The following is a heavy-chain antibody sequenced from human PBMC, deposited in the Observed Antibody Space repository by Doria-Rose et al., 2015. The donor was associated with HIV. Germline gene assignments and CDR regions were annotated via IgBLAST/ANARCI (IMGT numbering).Heavy chain of an antibody. V-gene: IGHV4-31*03. CDR1: GASVSSRGYY. J-gene: IGHJ4*02. D-gene: IGHD3-3*01. CDR3: ARMGSYRELDY. CDR2: TYYTGTS. Sequence: QVPLVQSGPGLVKPSETLSLTCSVSGASVSSRGYYWNWIRQVPGKGLESLGYTYYTGTSDYSPSLKSRLNMAVDTSKNQFSLKLSFVTVADTAVYYCARMGSYRELDYWGQGALVSVSA.